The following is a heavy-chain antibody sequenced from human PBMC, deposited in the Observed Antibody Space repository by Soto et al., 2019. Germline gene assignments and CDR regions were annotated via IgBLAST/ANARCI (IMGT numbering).Heavy chain of an antibody. D-gene: IGHD6-19*01. CDR1: GFTFSSYA. CDR2: ISNTGTRT. V-gene: IGHV3-23*01. CDR3: AKDAPRSSGWYYFDY. Sequence: EVQLLESGGGLVQPGGSLRLSCAASGFTFSSYAMAWVRQAPGKGLEWVSGISNTGTRTYYADSVKGLFTISRDNSKNTLHLQMNSLRAEDTAIYYCAKDAPRSSGWYYFDYWGQGTLVTVSS. J-gene: IGHJ4*02.